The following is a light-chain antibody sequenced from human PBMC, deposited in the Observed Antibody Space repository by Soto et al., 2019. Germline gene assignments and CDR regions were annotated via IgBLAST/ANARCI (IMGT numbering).Light chain of an antibody. CDR1: QSVSSY. CDR2: DAS. V-gene: IGKV3-11*01. Sequence: EIVLTQSPATLYLSPGERATLSCRASQSVSSYLAWYQQKPGQAPRLLIYDASNRATGIPARFSGSGSGTDFTLTISSLEPEDFAVYYCQQRSNWRWTFGQGTKVDIK. J-gene: IGKJ1*01. CDR3: QQRSNWRWT.